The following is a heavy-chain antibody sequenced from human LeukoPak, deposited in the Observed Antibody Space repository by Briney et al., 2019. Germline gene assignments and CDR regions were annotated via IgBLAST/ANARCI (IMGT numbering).Heavy chain of an antibody. J-gene: IGHJ5*02. CDR3: ARDGLHYGSGSYYNLRGFDP. Sequence: SETLSLTCTVSGGSISSYSWSWIRQPPGKGLEWVAYIYCSGSTKYNPSPKSRVTISVDTSKNQYSLKLSSVTAADTAVEYCARDGLHYGSGSYYNLRGFDPWGQGTLVTVSS. CDR2: IYCSGST. CDR1: GGSISSYS. D-gene: IGHD3-10*01. V-gene: IGHV4-59*01.